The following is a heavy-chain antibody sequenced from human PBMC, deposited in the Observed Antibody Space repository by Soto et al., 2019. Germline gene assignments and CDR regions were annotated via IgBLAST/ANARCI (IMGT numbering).Heavy chain of an antibody. CDR1: GGSFSGYY. CDR3: ARGGRVSSSWYSYYYYGMDV. J-gene: IGHJ6*02. Sequence: PSETLSLTCAVYGGSFSGYYWSWIRQPPGKGLEWIGEINHSGSTNYNPSLKSRVTISVDTSKNQFSLKLSSVTAADTAVYYCARGGRVSSSWYSYYYYGMDVWGQGTTVTVSS. D-gene: IGHD6-13*01. V-gene: IGHV4-34*01. CDR2: INHSGST.